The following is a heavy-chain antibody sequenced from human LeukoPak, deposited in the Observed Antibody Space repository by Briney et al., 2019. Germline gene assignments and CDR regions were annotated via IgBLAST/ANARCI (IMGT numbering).Heavy chain of an antibody. D-gene: IGHD3-22*01. CDR2: IIPIFGTA. J-gene: IGHJ4*02. CDR3: AREDYYDSSGYYF. Sequence: ASVKVSCKASGYSFTSYGISWVRQAPGQGLEWMGGIIPIFGTANYAQKFQGRVTITADESTSTAYMELSSLRSEDTAVYYCAREDYYDSSGYYFWGQGTLVTVSS. V-gene: IGHV1-69*13. CDR1: GYSFTSYG.